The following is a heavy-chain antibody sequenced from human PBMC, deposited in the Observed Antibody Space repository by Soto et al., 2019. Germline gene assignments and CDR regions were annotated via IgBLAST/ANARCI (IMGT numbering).Heavy chain of an antibody. J-gene: IGHJ4*02. CDR2: VFHTGGT. CDR3: ARVFSSGSGWMYYFDF. Sequence: QVQLQESGPGLVKPSETLSLTCTVSSDSIAGENWWSWVRQPPGLGLEWIGEVFHTGGTNYNPSLKSRLTMEVDKSKNQFSLKRISATAADTAVYYCARVFSSGSGWMYYFDFWGQGTLVSVSS. D-gene: IGHD6-19*01. CDR1: SDSIAGENW. V-gene: IGHV4-4*02.